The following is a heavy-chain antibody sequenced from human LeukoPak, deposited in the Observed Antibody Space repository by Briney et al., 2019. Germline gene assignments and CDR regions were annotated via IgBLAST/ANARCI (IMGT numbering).Heavy chain of an antibody. CDR3: AKTSDSGSYPYYFDY. D-gene: IGHD3-10*01. Sequence: GGSLRLSCAASGFTFTNYAMTWVRQAPGKGLEWVSVISGSGGRTHYADSVKGRFTISRDNSKNTLYLQMNSLRAEDTAVYYCAKTSDSGSYPYYFDYWGQGTLVTVSS. V-gene: IGHV3-23*01. J-gene: IGHJ4*02. CDR1: GFTFTNYA. CDR2: ISGSGGRT.